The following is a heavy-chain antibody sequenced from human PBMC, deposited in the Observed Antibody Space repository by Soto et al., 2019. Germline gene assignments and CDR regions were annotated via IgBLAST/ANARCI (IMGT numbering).Heavy chain of an antibody. CDR3: ARRERKCSGCSCYRNAFEI. D-gene: IGHD2-15*01. V-gene: IGHV3-74*01. CDR1: GFTFSSYW. J-gene: IGHJ3*02. Sequence: PGGSLRLSCAASGFTFSSYWMHWVRQAPGKGLVWVSRINSDGSSTSYADSVKGRFTISRDNAKNTLYLQMNSLRAEDTAVYYCARRERKCSGCSCYRNAFEIWGEATMVTVSS. CDR2: INSDGSST.